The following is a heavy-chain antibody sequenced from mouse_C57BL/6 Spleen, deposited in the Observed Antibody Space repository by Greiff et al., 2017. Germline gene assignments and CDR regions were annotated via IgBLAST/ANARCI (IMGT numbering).Heavy chain of an antibody. CDR2: INPSNGGT. V-gene: IGHV1-53*01. J-gene: IGHJ4*01. CDR1: GYTFTSYW. Sequence: VQLQQPGTELVKPGASVKLSCKASGYTFTSYWMHWVKQRPGQGLEWIGNINPSNGGTNYNEKFKSKATLTVDKSSSTAYMQLSSLTSEDSAFYCWARSGSNYYYAMDYWGQGTSGTVSS. D-gene: IGHD2-5*01. CDR3: ARSGSNYYYAMDY.